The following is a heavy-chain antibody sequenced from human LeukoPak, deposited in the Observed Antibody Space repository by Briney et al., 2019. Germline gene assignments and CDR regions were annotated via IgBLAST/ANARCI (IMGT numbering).Heavy chain of an antibody. V-gene: IGHV3-48*03. J-gene: IGHJ4*02. CDR3: ARDKEGELLLDY. CDR1: GFTFNSYE. CDR2: ISSSGSTR. Sequence: PGGSLRLSCAASGFTFNSYEINWVRQAPGQGLEWVSYISSSGSTRYYADSVKGRFTISRDDAKNSVYLQMNSLRAEDTAVYYCARDKEGELLLDYWGQGTQVTVSS. D-gene: IGHD1-26*01.